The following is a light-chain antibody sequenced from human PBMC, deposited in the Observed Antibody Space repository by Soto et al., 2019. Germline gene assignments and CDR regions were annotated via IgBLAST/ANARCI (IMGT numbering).Light chain of an antibody. CDR1: QSVSSD. CDR2: DAS. CDR3: QQRSNWPIT. J-gene: IGKJ5*01. V-gene: IGKV3-11*01. Sequence: PGERATLSCRASQSVSSDLAWYQQKPGQAPRLLIYDASNRATGIPARFSGSGSGTDFTLTINTLEPEDFAIYYCQQRSNWPITFGQGTRLDIK.